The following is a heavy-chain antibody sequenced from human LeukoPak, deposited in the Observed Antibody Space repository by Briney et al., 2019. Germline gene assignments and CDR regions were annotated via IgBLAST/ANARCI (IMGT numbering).Heavy chain of an antibody. Sequence: SETLSLTSTVSGGSITNNSYYWDWIRQPPGKGLEWIGDLYYSGSTHYNPSLKSRVTISVDTSKNQFSLKLTSVTAADTAMYYCARRKAKTPNYFDYWGQGALVTVSS. CDR1: GGSITNNSYY. V-gene: IGHV4-39*01. CDR3: ARRKAKTPNYFDY. J-gene: IGHJ4*02. CDR2: LYYSGST.